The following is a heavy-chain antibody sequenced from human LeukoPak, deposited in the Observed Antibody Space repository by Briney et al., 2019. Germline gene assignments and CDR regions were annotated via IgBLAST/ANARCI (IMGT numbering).Heavy chain of an antibody. CDR2: IYTSGST. CDR3: ARVTFGGVIALEYFQH. V-gene: IGHV4-4*07. J-gene: IGHJ1*01. Sequence: PSETLSLTCTVSGGSISSHYWSWIRQPAGKGLEWIGRIYTSGSTNYNPSLKSRVTMSVDTSKNQFSLKLSSVTAADTAVYYCARVTFGGVIALEYFQHWGQGTLVTVSS. CDR1: GGSISSHY. D-gene: IGHD3-16*02.